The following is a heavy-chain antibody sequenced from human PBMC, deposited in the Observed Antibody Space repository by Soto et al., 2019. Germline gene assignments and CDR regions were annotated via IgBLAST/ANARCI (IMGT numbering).Heavy chain of an antibody. D-gene: IGHD2-2*01. Sequence: GESLKISCKGSGYSFTSYWIGWVRQMPGKGLEWMGIIYPGDSDTRYSPSFQGQVTISADKSISTAYLQWCSLKASDTAMYYCARLGKYQLLWASGGLAPLAYWGQGTLVTVSS. J-gene: IGHJ4*02. CDR3: ARLGKYQLLWASGGLAPLAY. V-gene: IGHV5-51*01. CDR2: IYPGDSDT. CDR1: GYSFTSYW.